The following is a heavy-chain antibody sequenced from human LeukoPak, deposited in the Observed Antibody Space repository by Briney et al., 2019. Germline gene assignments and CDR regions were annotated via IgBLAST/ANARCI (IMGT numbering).Heavy chain of an antibody. V-gene: IGHV3-23*01. J-gene: IGHJ6*01. CDR1: GFPFRSYA. D-gene: IGHD6-13*01. CDR2: FTDIDSGT. Sequence: GGSLRLSCAASGFPFRSYAMSWVRQAPGKGLEWVSAFTDIDSGTYYPDSVKGRFTNSRDNSKNTLYLQMNSLRAEDTAVYYCAKAYGYSSSWTSNYYFYGLDVGGQGTTVTVSS. CDR3: AKAYGYSSSWTSNYYFYGLDV.